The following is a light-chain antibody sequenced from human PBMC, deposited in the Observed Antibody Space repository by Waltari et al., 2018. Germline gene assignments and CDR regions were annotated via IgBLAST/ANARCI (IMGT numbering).Light chain of an antibody. CDR2: DSA. Sequence: EIVLTQSPDTLSLSPGEGATLSCRASQSVSSNSLAWYQQRHGPAPRLLSYDSARRATGMPDRFSGSGSGTDFTLTINRLEPEDVAVYYCQQYGTSSITFGQGTRL. CDR3: QQYGTSSIT. V-gene: IGKV3-20*01. CDR1: QSVSSNS. J-gene: IGKJ5*01.